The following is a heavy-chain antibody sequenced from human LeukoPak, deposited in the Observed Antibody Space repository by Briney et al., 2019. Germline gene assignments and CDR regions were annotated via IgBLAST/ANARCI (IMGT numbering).Heavy chain of an antibody. CDR1: GYTFTGYY. V-gene: IGHV1-2*02. CDR2: INPNSGGT. Sequence: ASVKVSCKAPGYTFTGYYMHWVRQAPGQGLEWMGWINPNSGGTNYAQKFQGRVTMTRDTSISTAYMELRSLRSDDTAVYYCARGAVAGDFDYWGQGTLVTVSS. CDR3: ARGAVAGDFDY. J-gene: IGHJ4*02. D-gene: IGHD6-19*01.